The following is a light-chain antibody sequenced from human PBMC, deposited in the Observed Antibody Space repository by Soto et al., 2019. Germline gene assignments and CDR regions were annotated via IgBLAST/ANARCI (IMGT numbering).Light chain of an antibody. CDR1: QSISNT. CDR2: HAS. J-gene: IGKJ4*01. V-gene: IGKV3-15*01. CDR3: QQYGSSPLT. Sequence: EIMMTQSPAALSVSPGERVTLSCRASQSISNTLAWYQQRPGQAPRLLIYHASTRATGIPARFSGSGSGTEFSLTISSLQSEDFAVYHCQQYGSSPLTFGGGTKVEIK.